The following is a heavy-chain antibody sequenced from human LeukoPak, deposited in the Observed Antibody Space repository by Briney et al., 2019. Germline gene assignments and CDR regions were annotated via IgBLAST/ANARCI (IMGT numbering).Heavy chain of an antibody. CDR3: AKGGYYDILTGYDY. D-gene: IGHD3-9*01. CDR1: GFTVSSNY. J-gene: IGHJ4*02. CDR2: ISGSGGST. Sequence: GGSLRLSCAASGFTVSSNYMSWVRQAPGKGLEWVSAISGSGGSTYYADSVKGRFTISRDNSKNTLYLQMNSLRAEDTAVYYCAKGGYYDILTGYDYWGQGTLVTVSS. V-gene: IGHV3-23*01.